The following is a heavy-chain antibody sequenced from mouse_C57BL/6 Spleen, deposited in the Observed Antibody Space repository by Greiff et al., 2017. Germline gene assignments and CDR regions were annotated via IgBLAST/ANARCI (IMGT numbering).Heavy chain of an antibody. CDR3: APGDSNSDYFDY. J-gene: IGHJ2*01. CDR1: GFTFSDYG. CDR2: ISSGSSTL. Sequence: EVQLVESGGGLVKPGGSLKLSCAASGFTFSDYGMHWVRQAPEKGLEWVAYISSGSSTLYYADTVNGRFTISRDNAKNTLFLQMTSLRSEDTAMYYCAPGDSNSDYFDYWGQGTTLTVSS. V-gene: IGHV5-17*01. D-gene: IGHD2-5*01.